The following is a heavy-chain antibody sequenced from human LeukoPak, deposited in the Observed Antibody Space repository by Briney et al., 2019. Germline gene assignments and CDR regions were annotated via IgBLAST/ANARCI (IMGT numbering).Heavy chain of an antibody. D-gene: IGHD3-10*01. CDR2: INPNSGGT. J-gene: IGHJ5*02. Sequence: GASVKVSCKASGYTFTGYYMHWVRQAPGQGLEGMGWINPNSGGTNYAQKFQGRVTMTRDTSISTAYMELSRLRSDDTAVYYCARDGNYYGSGSYNNWFDPWGQGTLVTVSS. CDR3: ARDGNYYGSGSYNNWFDP. CDR1: GYTFTGYY. V-gene: IGHV1-2*02.